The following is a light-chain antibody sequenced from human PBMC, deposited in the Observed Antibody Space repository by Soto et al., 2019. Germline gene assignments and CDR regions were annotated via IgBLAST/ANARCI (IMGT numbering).Light chain of an antibody. V-gene: IGLV2-14*01. Sequence: QSALAQPASVSGSPGQWITISCTGTSSDVGRYNYVSWFQQHPGKAPKLLIYDVSNWPSGVSDRFSGSKSGNTASLTISGLQAEDEADYYFSSFTTSSTFVFVTGTKLTVL. CDR3: SSFTTSSTFV. CDR2: DVS. CDR1: SSDVGRYNY. J-gene: IGLJ1*01.